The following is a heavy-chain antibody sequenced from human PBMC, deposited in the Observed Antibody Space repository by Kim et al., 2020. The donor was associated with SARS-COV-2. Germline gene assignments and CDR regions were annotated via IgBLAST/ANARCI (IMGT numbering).Heavy chain of an antibody. D-gene: IGHD3-10*01. V-gene: IGHV3-9*01. CDR1: GFTFGDYA. CDR3: AKDTYYYGSGNFDY. J-gene: IGHJ4*02. Sequence: GGSLRLSCAASGFTFGDYAMHWVRQAPGKGLEWVSGISWNSGSIGYADSVKGRFTISRDNAKNSLYLQMNSLRAEDTALYYCAKDTYYYGSGNFDYWGQGTLVTVSS. CDR2: ISWNSGSI.